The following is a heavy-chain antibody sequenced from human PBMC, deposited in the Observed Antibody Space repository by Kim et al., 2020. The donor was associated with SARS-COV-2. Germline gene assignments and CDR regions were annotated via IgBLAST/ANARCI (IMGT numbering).Heavy chain of an antibody. J-gene: IGHJ6*02. CDR3: ARESEKWGSGKYGMDV. D-gene: IGHD3-10*01. V-gene: IGHV1-2*04. CDR2: INPNSGGT. CDR1: GYTFTGYY. Sequence: ASVKVSCKASGYTFTGYYMHWVRQAPGQGLEWMGWINPNSGGTNYAQKFQGWVTMTRDTSISTAYMELSRLRSDDTAVYYCARESEKWGSGKYGMDVWGQGTTVTVSS.